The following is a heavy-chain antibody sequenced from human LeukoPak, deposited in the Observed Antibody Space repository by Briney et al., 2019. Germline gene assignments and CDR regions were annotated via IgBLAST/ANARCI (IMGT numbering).Heavy chain of an antibody. CDR3: ARVQYSRLSKGAFDL. CDR1: GFSFDDYT. J-gene: IGHJ3*01. D-gene: IGHD6-6*01. Sequence: PGRSLRLSCSASGFSFDDYTMHWVRQAPGKGLDWVSSIFWDSSTVAYADSVKGRFTISRDNARNSLYLQMNSLRDEDMALYYCARVQYSRLSKGAFDLWGQGTMVIVSS. V-gene: IGHV3-9*03. CDR2: IFWDSSTV.